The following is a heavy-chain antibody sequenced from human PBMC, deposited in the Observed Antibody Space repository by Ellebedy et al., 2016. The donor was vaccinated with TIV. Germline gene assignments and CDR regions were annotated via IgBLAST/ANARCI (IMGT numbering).Heavy chain of an antibody. CDR2: ISSSSSTV. CDR1: GFTFSSYS. D-gene: IGHD3-22*01. CDR3: ATCYYHSGGDAFDI. Sequence: GESLKISXAASGFTFSSYSMNWVRQAPGKGLEWVSYISSSSSTVYSADSVKGRFTISRDNAKNSLYLQMNSLRAEDTAVYYCATCYYHSGGDAFDIWGQGTMVTVSS. J-gene: IGHJ3*02. V-gene: IGHV3-48*01.